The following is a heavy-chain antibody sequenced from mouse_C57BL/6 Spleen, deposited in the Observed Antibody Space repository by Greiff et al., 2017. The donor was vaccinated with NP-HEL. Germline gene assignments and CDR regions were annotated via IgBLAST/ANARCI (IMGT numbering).Heavy chain of an antibody. CDR1: GYTFTSYW. V-gene: IGHV1-59*01. D-gene: IGHD1-1*01. J-gene: IGHJ2*01. CDR2: IDPSDSYT. Sequence: QVQLQQPGAELVRPGTSVKLSCKASGYTFTSYWMHWVKQRPGQGLEWIGVIDPSDSYTNYNQKFKRKATLTVDTSSSTAYMQLSSLTSEDSAVYYCARSGITTVVDYWGQGTTLTVSS. CDR3: ARSGITTVVDY.